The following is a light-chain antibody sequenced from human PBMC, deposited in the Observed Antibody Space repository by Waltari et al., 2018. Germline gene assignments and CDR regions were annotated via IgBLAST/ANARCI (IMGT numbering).Light chain of an antibody. CDR2: NET. V-gene: IGLV3-1*01. J-gene: IGLJ1*01. CDR3: QAWDSSTYV. CDR1: KLGDKY. Sequence: SYELTQPPSVSVSPGQTASITCSGDKLGDKYTSWYQQKPGPSPVLVIYNETKRPSGITGRFSGSKSGNAATLTIRGTQAMDEAVYYCQAWDSSTYVFGSGTTVTVL.